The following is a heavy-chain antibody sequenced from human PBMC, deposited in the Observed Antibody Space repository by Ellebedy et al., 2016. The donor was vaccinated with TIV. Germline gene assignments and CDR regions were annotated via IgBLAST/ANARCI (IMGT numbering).Heavy chain of an antibody. Sequence: MPSETLSLTCTVSGGSISTYYWSWIRQSPGKGLEWIGYIYYNENTNYNPSLKSRVTISVAKSKNQFSLTLSAVTAADTAVYFCARDKEHTHGRSFGSWGQGMLVTVSS. CDR2: IYYNENT. J-gene: IGHJ4*02. CDR1: GGSISTYY. V-gene: IGHV4-59*01. CDR3: ARDKEHTHGRSFGS. D-gene: IGHD1-26*01.